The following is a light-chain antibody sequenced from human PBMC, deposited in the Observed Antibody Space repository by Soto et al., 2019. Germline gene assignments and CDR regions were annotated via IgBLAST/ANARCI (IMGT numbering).Light chain of an antibody. CDR2: GAS. Sequence: EVVLTQSPGTLSLSPGERATLSCRASQNVYINSLAWYQQRPGQTPRLLIYGASTRAAAIPDRFSGSGSGADFALRIDGLEPEDFAIYYCQQYGDSPLTFGPGTRVD. J-gene: IGKJ3*01. CDR1: QNVYINS. V-gene: IGKV3-20*01. CDR3: QQYGDSPLT.